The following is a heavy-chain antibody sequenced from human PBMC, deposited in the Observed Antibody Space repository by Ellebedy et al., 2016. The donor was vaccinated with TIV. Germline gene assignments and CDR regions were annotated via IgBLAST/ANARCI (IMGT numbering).Heavy chain of an antibody. CDR1: GFTFSSYW. Sequence: GESLKISCAASGFTFSSYWMSWVRQAPGKGLEWVANIKQDGSEKYYVDSVKGRFTISRDNAKNSLYLQMNSLRAEDTAVYYCARDRHSPPRYYYDVWGQGTTVTVSS. J-gene: IGHJ6*02. V-gene: IGHV3-7*01. CDR3: ARDRHSPPRYYYDV. CDR2: IKQDGSEK. D-gene: IGHD3-10*01.